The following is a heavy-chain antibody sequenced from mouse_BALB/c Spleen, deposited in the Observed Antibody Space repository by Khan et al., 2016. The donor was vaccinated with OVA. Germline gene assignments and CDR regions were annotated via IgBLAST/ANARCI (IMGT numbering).Heavy chain of an antibody. D-gene: IGHD2-14*01. Sequence: QVQLKQSGAELMKPGASVKISCKATGYTFSSYWIEWVKQRPGHGLEWIGEILPGRGNINDNEKFKGKATFTADTSTKIAYMQLNRLTSEDSSVYSCASGAGTTYGMDYWCQGTSVTVSS. V-gene: IGHV1-9*01. CDR3: ASGAGTTYGMDY. CDR2: ILPGRGNI. CDR1: GYTFSSYW. J-gene: IGHJ4*01.